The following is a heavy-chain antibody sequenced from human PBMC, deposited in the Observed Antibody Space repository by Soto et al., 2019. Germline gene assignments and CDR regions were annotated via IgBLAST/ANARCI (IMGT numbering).Heavy chain of an antibody. CDR3: ARGSIPLSVGGDWHY. CDR1: GYTCTSYG. Sequence: QLQLVQSGAEVKKPGASVKVSCKASGYTCTSYGISWVRQAPGQGLEWMGWISAYNGNTNYAQKLQGRVTMTTDTSTSTAYMELRSLRSDDTAVYYCARGSIPLSVGGDWHYWGQGTLVTVSS. D-gene: IGHD2-21*02. V-gene: IGHV1-18*01. CDR2: ISAYNGNT. J-gene: IGHJ4*02.